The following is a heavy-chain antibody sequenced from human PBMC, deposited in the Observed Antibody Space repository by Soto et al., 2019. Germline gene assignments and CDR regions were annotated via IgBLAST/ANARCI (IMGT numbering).Heavy chain of an antibody. Sequence: ASVKVSCKASGYTFTSYAMHWVRQAPGQRLEWMGWINAGNGNTKYSQKFQGRVTITRDTSTSAAYMELSSLRSEDTAVYYCVLTVAGAWNYFDYWGQGTLVTVSS. J-gene: IGHJ4*02. CDR1: GYTFTSYA. V-gene: IGHV1-3*01. D-gene: IGHD6-19*01. CDR3: VLTVAGAWNYFDY. CDR2: INAGNGNT.